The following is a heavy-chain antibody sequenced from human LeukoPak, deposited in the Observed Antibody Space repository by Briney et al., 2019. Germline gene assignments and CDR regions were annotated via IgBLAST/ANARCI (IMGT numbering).Heavy chain of an antibody. CDR1: GFTFSSYA. V-gene: IGHV3-23*01. CDR3: AKDRRTMVRGVISGFDY. Sequence: GSLRLSCAASGFTFSSYAMSWVRQAPGKGLEWVSAISGSGGSTYYADSVKGRFTISRDNSKNTLYLQMNSLRAEDTAVYYCAKDRRTMVRGVISGFDYWGQGTLVTVSS. D-gene: IGHD3-10*01. J-gene: IGHJ4*02. CDR2: ISGSGGST.